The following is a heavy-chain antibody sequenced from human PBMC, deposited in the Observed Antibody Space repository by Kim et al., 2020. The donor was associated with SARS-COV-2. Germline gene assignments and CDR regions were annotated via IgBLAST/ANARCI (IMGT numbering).Heavy chain of an antibody. J-gene: IGHJ4*02. D-gene: IGHD6-6*01. CDR2: INYDGSRT. CDR3: VRDGFSSSSEFDY. CDR1: GFIFSDYG. V-gene: IGHV3-74*01. Sequence: GGSLRLSCAASGFIFSDYGMHWVRQAPGKGLVWVSRINYDGSRTSYADSVKGRFTISRDNAKNTLYLLMNSLRAEDAAVYYCVRDGFSSSSEFDYWGQGILVTVSS.